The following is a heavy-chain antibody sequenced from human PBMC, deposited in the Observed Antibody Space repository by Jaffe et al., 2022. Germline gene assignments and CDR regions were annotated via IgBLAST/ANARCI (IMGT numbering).Heavy chain of an antibody. D-gene: IGHD3-10*01. Sequence: EVQLVESGGGMVQPGESLRLSCAGSGFSVSSNYMNWVRQAPGKGLEWVSVIYSGGTTYYADSVKGRFTISRDNSKNTLYLHMNSLRAEDTAVYYCARAPGDYGSGSSYEYFDLWGRGTLVSVSS. J-gene: IGHJ2*01. V-gene: IGHV3-66*02. CDR3: ARAPGDYGSGSSYEYFDL. CDR2: IYSGGTT. CDR1: GFSVSSNY.